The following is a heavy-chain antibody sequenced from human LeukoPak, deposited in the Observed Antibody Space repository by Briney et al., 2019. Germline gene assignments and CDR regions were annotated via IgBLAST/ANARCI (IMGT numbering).Heavy chain of an antibody. J-gene: IGHJ4*02. D-gene: IGHD5-24*01. CDR3: ARFRDGYNAYYFDY. CDR1: GGSINSGGYF. V-gene: IGHV4-31*03. Sequence: SQTLSLTCTVSGGSINSGGYFWSWIRQHPGKGLEWIGYIYYSGSTNYNPSLKSRVTISVDTSKNQFSLKLSSVTAADTAVYYCARFRDGYNAYYFDYWGQGTLVTVSS. CDR2: IYYSGST.